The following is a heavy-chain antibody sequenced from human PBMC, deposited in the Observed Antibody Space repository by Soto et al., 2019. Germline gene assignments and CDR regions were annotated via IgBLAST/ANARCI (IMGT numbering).Heavy chain of an antibody. CDR3: ASRVPHGTYGAPYFQH. CDR2: ISFDGGNQ. D-gene: IGHD1-26*01. V-gene: IGHV3-30*03. J-gene: IGHJ1*01. CDR1: GFSFSSYG. Sequence: PGGSLRLSCAASGFSFSSYGMHWVRQAPGKRLEWLAVISFDGGNQYYANSVKGRFTISRDNSKNTLYLQMNSLGAEDTAVYYCASRVPHGTYGAPYFQHWGQGTLVTVSS.